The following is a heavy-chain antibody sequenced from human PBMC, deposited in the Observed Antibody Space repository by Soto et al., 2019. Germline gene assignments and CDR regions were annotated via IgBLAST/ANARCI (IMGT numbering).Heavy chain of an antibody. CDR2: IIPIFGTA. CDR3: ARVYGDQGYCFDY. CDR1: GGTFSSYA. V-gene: IGHV1-69*12. J-gene: IGHJ4*02. D-gene: IGHD4-17*01. Sequence: QVQLVQSGAEVKKPGSSVKVSCKASGGTFSSYAISWVRQAPGQGLEWMGGIIPIFGTANYAQKFQGRVTITADESTSTAYRELSSRRAEDTAVYYCARVYGDQGYCFDYWGQGPLVTVSS.